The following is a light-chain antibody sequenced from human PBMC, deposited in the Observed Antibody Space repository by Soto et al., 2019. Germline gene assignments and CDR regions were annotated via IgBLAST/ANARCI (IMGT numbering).Light chain of an antibody. V-gene: IGKV3-20*01. J-gene: IGKJ1*01. Sequence: EIVLTQSPGTLSLSPGERATLSCRASQSVSSSYLAWYKQKPGQAPRLLIYGASSRATGIPDRFSGSGSGTDFTLTISRLEPEDFAVYYCQQYGSSETFGQGTKV. CDR1: QSVSSSY. CDR3: QQYGSSET. CDR2: GAS.